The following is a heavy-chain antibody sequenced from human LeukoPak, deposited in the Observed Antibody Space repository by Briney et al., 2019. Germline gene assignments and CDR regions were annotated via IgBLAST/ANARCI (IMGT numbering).Heavy chain of an antibody. V-gene: IGHV4-59*06. D-gene: IGHD6-13*01. CDR2: IYYSGST. CDR1: GGSISSYY. Sequence: SETLSLTCTVSGGSISSYYWSWIRQHPGKGLEWIGYIYYSGSTYYNPSLKSRVTISVDTSKNQFSLKLSSVTAADTAVYYCARSRHYSENYYYYMDVWGKGTTVTVSS. J-gene: IGHJ6*03. CDR3: ARSRHYSENYYYYMDV.